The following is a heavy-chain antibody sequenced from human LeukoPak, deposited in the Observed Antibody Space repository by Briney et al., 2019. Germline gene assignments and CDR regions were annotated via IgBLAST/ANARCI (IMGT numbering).Heavy chain of an antibody. CDR1: GGSVTSGNYY. V-gene: IGHV4-61*02. CDR2: IYTNGGA. CDR3: AREPPGY. Sequence: SETLSLTCTVSGGSVTSGNYYWNWIRQPAGKGLEWIGRIYTNGGASYNPSLNSRVTISIDASKNQFSLKLSSVTAADTAVYYCAREPPGYWGQGILVTVSS. J-gene: IGHJ4*02.